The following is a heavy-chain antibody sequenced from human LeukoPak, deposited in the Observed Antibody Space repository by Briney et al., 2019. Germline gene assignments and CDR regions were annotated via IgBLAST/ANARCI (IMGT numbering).Heavy chain of an antibody. V-gene: IGHV3-21*01. J-gene: IGHJ6*03. CDR3: ARDWVAAGGDYMDV. D-gene: IGHD6-13*01. CDR2: I. Sequence: GGSLRLSCAASGFTFSSYSMSWVRQAPGKGLEWVSSIVKGRFTISRDNAKNSLYLQMNSLRAEDTAVYYCARDWVAAGGDYMDVWGKGTTVTISS. CDR1: GFTFSSYS.